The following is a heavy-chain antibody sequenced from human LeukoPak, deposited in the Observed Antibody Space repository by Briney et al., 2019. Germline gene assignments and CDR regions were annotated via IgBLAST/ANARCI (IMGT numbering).Heavy chain of an antibody. V-gene: IGHV1-24*01. CDR1: GYTLTELS. J-gene: IGHJ3*02. D-gene: IGHD3-9*01. Sequence: ASVKVSCKVSGYTLTELSMHWVRQAPGKGLEWMGGFDPEDGETIYAQKFQGRVTMTEDTSTDTAYMELSSLRSEDTAVYYCATGLNYDILTGHYATDAFDIWGQGTMVTVSS. CDR2: FDPEDGET. CDR3: ATGLNYDILTGHYATDAFDI.